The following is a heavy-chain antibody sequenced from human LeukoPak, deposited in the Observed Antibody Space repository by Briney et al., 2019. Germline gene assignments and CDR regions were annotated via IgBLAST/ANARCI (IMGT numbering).Heavy chain of an antibody. V-gene: IGHV3-30*02. CDR3: ARDPESNGYSDGSFDY. CDR2: IRNDGTHE. J-gene: IGHJ4*02. CDR1: GFDFNIFG. Sequence: PGGSLRLSCTASGFDFNIFGMYWVRQAPGKGLEWVGFIRNDGTHEKYGDSVKGRFTIFRDNSKNTLYLLMNSVRSADTAVYYCARDPESNGYSDGSFDYWGQGTLVSVSS. D-gene: IGHD3-22*01.